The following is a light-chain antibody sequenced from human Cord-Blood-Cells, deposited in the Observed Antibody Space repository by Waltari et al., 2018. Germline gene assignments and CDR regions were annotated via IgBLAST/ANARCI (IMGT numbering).Light chain of an antibody. J-gene: IGKJ2*01. CDR1: QSLLHSNGYNY. Sequence: IVMTQSPLSLPVTPGEPASISCRTSQSLLHSNGYNYLDRYLQKPGQSPQLLIYLGSNRASGVPDRFSGSGSGTDFTLKISRVEAEDVGVYYCMQALQTPWTFGQGTKLEIK. V-gene: IGKV2-28*01. CDR3: MQALQTPWT. CDR2: LGS.